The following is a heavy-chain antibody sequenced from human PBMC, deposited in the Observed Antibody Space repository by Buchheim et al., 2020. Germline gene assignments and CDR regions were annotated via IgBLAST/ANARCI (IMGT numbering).Heavy chain of an antibody. V-gene: IGHV3-33*01. D-gene: IGHD3-22*01. CDR1: GFTFSSYG. CDR2: IWYDGSNK. Sequence: QVQLVESGGGVVQPGRSLRLSCAASGFTFSSYGMHWVRQAPGKGLEWVAVIWYDGSNKYYADSVKGRFTIARENSKNRLDLQMNSLRAEDTAVYYCARDREYYYDSSGYTDYWGQGTL. J-gene: IGHJ4*02. CDR3: ARDREYYYDSSGYTDY.